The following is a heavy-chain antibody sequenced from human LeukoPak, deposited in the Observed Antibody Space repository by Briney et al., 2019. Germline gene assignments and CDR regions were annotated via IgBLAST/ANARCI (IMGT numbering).Heavy chain of an antibody. CDR3: ARAGGMKDLYHYDFWSGYYNSELNYYYYYMDV. CDR2: TYYRYKWYN. J-gene: IGHJ6*03. Sequence: SQTLSLTCAISGDSVSSNSAAWNCIRQSPSRGLEWLGRTYYRYKWYNGYAVAMKSRITIHPDTSNNQFSLQLNSVTPEDTAVYYCARAGGMKDLYHYDFWSGYYNSELNYYYYYMDVWGKGTTVTVSS. V-gene: IGHV6-1*01. CDR1: GDSVSSNSAA. D-gene: IGHD3-3*01.